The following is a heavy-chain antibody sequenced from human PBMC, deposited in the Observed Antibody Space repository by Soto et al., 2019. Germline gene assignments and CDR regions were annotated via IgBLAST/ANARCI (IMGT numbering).Heavy chain of an antibody. CDR1: GFPFSTYA. J-gene: IGHJ4*02. Sequence: EVQLLESGGGLVQPGGSLRLSCAASGFPFSTYAMNWVRQAPGKGLEWVSIISGSGDTTTYADSVKGRFTISRDNSKNTLYLQMDSLSAEDTAVYYCANRGGSKVGYWGQGTLVTVSS. V-gene: IGHV3-23*01. CDR2: ISGSGDTT. D-gene: IGHD1-26*01. CDR3: ANRGGSKVGY.